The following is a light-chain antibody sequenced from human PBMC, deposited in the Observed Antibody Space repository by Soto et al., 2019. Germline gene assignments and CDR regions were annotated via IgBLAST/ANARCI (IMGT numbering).Light chain of an antibody. J-gene: IGKJ4*01. CDR3: QHRSNWPRLT. CDR1: QSVSNNY. Sequence: EIVLTQSPGTLSLSPGERATLSCRASQSVSNNYLAWYQQKPGQAPRLLIYGASNRATGIPDRFSGSGSGTDFTLTISRLEPEDFAVYYCQHRSNWPRLTFGGGTKVEIK. CDR2: GAS. V-gene: IGKV3D-20*02.